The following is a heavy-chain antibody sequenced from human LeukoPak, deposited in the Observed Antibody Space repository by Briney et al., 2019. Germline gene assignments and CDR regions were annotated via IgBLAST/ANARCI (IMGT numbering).Heavy chain of an antibody. CDR3: AKGAASRGYTYVAN. Sequence: PGGSLRLSCAASAFTFRSYAMIWVRQAPGKGLEGVSGISGSGGSTYYSDSAKGRFTISRDNYNKTLYLQMNSLRAEDTAVYYCAKGAASRGYTYVANWGQGTLVTVSS. V-gene: IGHV3-23*01. CDR2: ISGSGGST. D-gene: IGHD5-18*01. J-gene: IGHJ4*02. CDR1: AFTFRSYA.